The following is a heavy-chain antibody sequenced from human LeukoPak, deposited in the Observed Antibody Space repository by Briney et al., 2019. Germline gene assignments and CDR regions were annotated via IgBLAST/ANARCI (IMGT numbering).Heavy chain of an antibody. CDR2: ISGSTSYI. Sequence: GGSLRLSCAASGFTFSNYSMNWVRQAPGKGLEWVSSISGSTSYIYYADSVKGRFTISRDNAKNSLYLQMNSLRAEDTAAYYCARYLWVRKRPPLGYYFDYWGQGTLVTVSS. V-gene: IGHV3-21*01. J-gene: IGHJ4*02. CDR1: GFTFSNYS. CDR3: ARYLWVRKRPPLGYYFDY. D-gene: IGHD3-16*02.